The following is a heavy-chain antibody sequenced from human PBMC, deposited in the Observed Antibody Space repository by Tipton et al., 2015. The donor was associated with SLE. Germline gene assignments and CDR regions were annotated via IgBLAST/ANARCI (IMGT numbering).Heavy chain of an antibody. CDR3: ARGSDFWSGYSYYMDV. CDR1: GGSISSYY. V-gene: IGHV4-59*01. J-gene: IGHJ6*03. CDR2: IYYSGST. D-gene: IGHD3-3*01. Sequence: TLSLTCTVSGGSISSYYWSWIRQPPGKGLEWIGYIYYSGSTNYNPSLKSRVTISVDTSKNQFSLKLSSVTAADTAVYYCARGSDFWSGYSYYMDVWGKGTTVTVSS.